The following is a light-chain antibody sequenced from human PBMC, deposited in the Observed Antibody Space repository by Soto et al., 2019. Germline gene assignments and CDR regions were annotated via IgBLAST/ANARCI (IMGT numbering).Light chain of an antibody. V-gene: IGKV3-20*01. Sequence: IVLTQSPGTLSLSPGERATLSCRASQSLSGTYLAWYQQKPGQAPRLLIYGASTRATGIPDRFSGSVSGTDFTLTISRLEPEDFAVYYCQQYDDSRYTFGQGTRLEI. J-gene: IGKJ2*01. CDR3: QQYDDSRYT. CDR1: QSLSGTY. CDR2: GAS.